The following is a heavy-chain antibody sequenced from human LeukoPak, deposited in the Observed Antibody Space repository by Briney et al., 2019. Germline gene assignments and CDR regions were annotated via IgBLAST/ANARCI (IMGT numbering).Heavy chain of an antibody. CDR1: GYTFTSYG. J-gene: IGHJ3*02. Sequence: GASVKVSCKASGYTFTSYGISWVRQAPGQGLEWMGWISAYNGNTNYAQKLQGRVTMTTDTSTSTAYMELRRLRSDDTAVYYCARERVSAGLGYCSGGSCYSGIDAFDIWGQGTMVTVSS. CDR3: ARERVSAGLGYCSGGSCYSGIDAFDI. D-gene: IGHD2-15*01. V-gene: IGHV1-18*01. CDR2: ISAYNGNT.